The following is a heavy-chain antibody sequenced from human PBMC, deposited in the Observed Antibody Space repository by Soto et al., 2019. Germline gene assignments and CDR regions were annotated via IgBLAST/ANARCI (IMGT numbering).Heavy chain of an antibody. D-gene: IGHD5-18*01. V-gene: IGHV4-59*01. Sequence: PGKGLEWIGYIYYSGSTNYNPSLKSRVTISVDTSKNQFSLKLSSVTAADTAVYYCARGSGYGHPVICYYSMDSSGQRTTVSV. J-gene: IGHJ6*02. CDR2: IYYSGST. CDR3: ARGSGYGHPVICYYSMDS.